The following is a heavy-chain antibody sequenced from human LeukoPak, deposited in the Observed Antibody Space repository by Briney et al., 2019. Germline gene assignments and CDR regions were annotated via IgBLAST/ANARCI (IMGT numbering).Heavy chain of an antibody. D-gene: IGHD4-17*01. J-gene: IGHJ1*01. V-gene: IGHV3-23*01. Sequence: GGSLRLSCAASGFTFSSYAMSWVRQAPGKGLEWVSAISGSGGSTYYADSVKGRFTISRDNSKNTLYLQMNSLRAEDTAVYYCAKERDHGDEPNEYFQHWGQGTLVTVSS. CDR1: GFTFSSYA. CDR2: ISGSGGST. CDR3: AKERDHGDEPNEYFQH.